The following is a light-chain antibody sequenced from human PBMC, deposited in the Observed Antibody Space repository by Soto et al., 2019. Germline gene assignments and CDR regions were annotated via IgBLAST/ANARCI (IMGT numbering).Light chain of an antibody. V-gene: IGKV1-5*03. J-gene: IGKJ4*01. CDR3: QQYNSFLLT. CDR1: QSISSW. CDR2: KAS. Sequence: DIPMTQSPSTLSASVGDRVTITCRASQSISSWLAWYQQKPGKAPKLLIYKASSLESGVPSRFSGSGSGTEFTLTISNLQPDDFATYYCQQYNSFLLTFGGGTKVEIK.